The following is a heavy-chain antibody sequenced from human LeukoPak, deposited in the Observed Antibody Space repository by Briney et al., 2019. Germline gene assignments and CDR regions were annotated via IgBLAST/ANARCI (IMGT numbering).Heavy chain of an antibody. CDR3: ARVDTDMVTSYFDS. V-gene: IGHV1-69*10. D-gene: IGHD5-18*01. CDR2: IIPIFDIS. J-gene: IGHJ4*02. Sequence: SVKVSCRASGGTFSSSAISWLRQAPGPGPEWMGGIIPIFDISNYAQKFQGRITITADRSTSTAYMELSSLRSEDTAVYYCARVDTDMVTSYFDSWGQGTLVTVSS. CDR1: GGTFSSSA.